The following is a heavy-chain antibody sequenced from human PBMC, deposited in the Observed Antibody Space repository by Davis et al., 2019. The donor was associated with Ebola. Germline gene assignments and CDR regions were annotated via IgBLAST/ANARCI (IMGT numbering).Heavy chain of an antibody. CDR1: GFTVSSNY. Sequence: GESLKISCAASGFTVSSNYMSWVRQAPGKGLEWVSVIYSGGSTYYADSVKGRFTISRDNSKNTLYLQMNSLRAEDTAVYYCATYSPLDYYYGMDVWGQGTTVTVSS. J-gene: IGHJ6*02. V-gene: IGHV3-53*01. CDR3: ATYSPLDYYYGMDV. D-gene: IGHD4-11*01. CDR2: IYSGGST.